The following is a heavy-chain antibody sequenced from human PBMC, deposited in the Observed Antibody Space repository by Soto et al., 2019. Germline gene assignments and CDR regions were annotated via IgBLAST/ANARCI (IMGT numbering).Heavy chain of an antibody. CDR2: IIPIFGTA. Sequence: QVQLVQSGAEVKKPGSSVKVSCKASGGTFSSYAISWVRQAPGQGLEWMGGIIPIFGTANYAQKFQGRVSIAADESTSTAYMELSSLRSADTAVYYCAFYTPPSYYCGMDVWGQGTTVTVSS. D-gene: IGHD4-4*01. V-gene: IGHV1-69*12. CDR1: GGTFSSYA. J-gene: IGHJ6*02. CDR3: AFYTPPSYYCGMDV.